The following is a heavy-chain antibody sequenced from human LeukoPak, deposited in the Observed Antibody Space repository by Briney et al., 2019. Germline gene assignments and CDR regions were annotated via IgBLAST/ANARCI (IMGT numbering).Heavy chain of an antibody. CDR1: GGSISSYY. D-gene: IGHD2-2*01. V-gene: IGHV4-59*01. Sequence: SETLSLTCTVSGGSISSYYWSWIRQPPGKGLEWIGYIYYSGSTNYNPSLKSRVTISVDTSENQFSLKLSSVTAADTAVYYCARDLGFCSSTSCYPWFDPWGQGTLVTVSS. J-gene: IGHJ5*02. CDR3: ARDLGFCSSTSCYPWFDP. CDR2: IYYSGST.